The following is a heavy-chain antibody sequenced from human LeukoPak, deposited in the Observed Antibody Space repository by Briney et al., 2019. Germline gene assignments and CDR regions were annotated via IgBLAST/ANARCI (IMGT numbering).Heavy chain of an antibody. CDR1: GYTFTGYY. D-gene: IGHD3-22*01. CDR3: ARERAEAMIVNFDY. J-gene: IGHJ4*02. V-gene: IGHV1-2*02. CDR2: INPNSGGT. Sequence: ASVKVSCKASGYTFTGYYMHWVRQPPGQGLEWMGWINPNSGGTNYAQKFQGRVTMTRDTSISTAYMALSRLRSDDTAVYYCARERAEAMIVNFDYWGQGPLVTVP.